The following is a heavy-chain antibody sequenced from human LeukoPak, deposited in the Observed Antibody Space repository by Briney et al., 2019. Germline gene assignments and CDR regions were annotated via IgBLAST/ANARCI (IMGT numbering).Heavy chain of an antibody. CDR2: ISHSGST. CDR1: GRYFSGYY. J-gene: IGHJ4*02. Sequence: SETLSLTCTVYGRYFSGYYWSWVRQPPGKRLEWIGDISHSGSTNYNPSLKSRVTMSVDTSKNQFSLKLYFVTAADTAVYYCARVTIAGTMWDYFDYWGQGTLVTVSS. CDR3: ARVTIAGTMWDYFDY. V-gene: IGHV4-34*01. D-gene: IGHD1-7*01.